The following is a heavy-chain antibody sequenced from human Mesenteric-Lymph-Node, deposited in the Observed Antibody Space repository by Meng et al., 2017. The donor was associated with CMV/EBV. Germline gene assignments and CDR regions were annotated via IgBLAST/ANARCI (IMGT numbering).Heavy chain of an antibody. CDR1: GFTFSDYG. D-gene: IGHD1-26*01. J-gene: IGHJ6*02. Sequence: GESLKISCAASGFTFSDYGMSWVRQASGKGLEWVAFIRYDGSNKYYADSVKGRFTISRDNSKNTLYLQMNSLRAEDTAVYYCAKVLGATKGYYYGMDVWGQGTTVTVSS. CDR3: AKVLGATKGYYYGMDV. V-gene: IGHV3-30*02. CDR2: IRYDGSNK.